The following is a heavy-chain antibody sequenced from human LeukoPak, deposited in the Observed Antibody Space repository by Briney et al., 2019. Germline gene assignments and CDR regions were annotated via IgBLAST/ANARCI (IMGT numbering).Heavy chain of an antibody. D-gene: IGHD3-16*01. CDR2: IYPGDSDT. V-gene: IGHV5-51*01. J-gene: IGHJ4*02. CDR1: GYSFTSYW. Sequence: GESLKISCKGSGYSFTSYWIGWVRQMPGKGLEWMGIIYPGDSDTRYSPSFLGQVTISADKSISTAYLQWSSLKASDTAMYYCARLGGSGPYGVSYFDYWGQGTLVAVSS. CDR3: ARLGGSGPYGVSYFDY.